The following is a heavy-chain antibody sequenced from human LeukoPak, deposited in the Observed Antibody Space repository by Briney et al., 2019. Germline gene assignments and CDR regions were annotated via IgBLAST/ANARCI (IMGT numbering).Heavy chain of an antibody. J-gene: IGHJ4*02. CDR3: ARGEYGSGSYHIDY. V-gene: IGHV3-66*01. CDR2: IYSGGST. CDR1: GFTVSSNY. Sequence: GGSLRLSCAASGFTVSSNYMSWVRQAPGKGLEWVSVIYSGGSTYYADSVKGRFTISRDNAKNSLYLQMNRLRAEDTAVYYCARGEYGSGSYHIDYWGQGTLVAVSS. D-gene: IGHD3-10*01.